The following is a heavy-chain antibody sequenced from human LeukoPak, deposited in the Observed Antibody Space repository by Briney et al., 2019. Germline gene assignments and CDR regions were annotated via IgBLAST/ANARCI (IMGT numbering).Heavy chain of an antibody. Sequence: ASVKVSCKAFGYTFTTYYMHWVRQAPGQGLEWMGLIKPDGGSTRFAQKFQGRVTLTRDMSTSTVYMELRSLRSEDTAVYYCAREGYGAGVKYGMDVWGQGTTVTVSS. CDR3: AREGYGAGVKYGMDV. CDR2: IKPDGGST. CDR1: GYTFTTYY. J-gene: IGHJ6*02. V-gene: IGHV1-46*01. D-gene: IGHD3-10*01.